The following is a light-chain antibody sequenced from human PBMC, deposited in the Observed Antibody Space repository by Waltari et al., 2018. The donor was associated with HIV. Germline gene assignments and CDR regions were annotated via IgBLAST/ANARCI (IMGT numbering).Light chain of an antibody. V-gene: IGLV3-9*01. Sequence: SYELTQPLSVSVALGQTARITCGGDNIGSKNVPWYQQKPGQAPVLVIYRNTNRPSGIPGRFSGANSGNTATLTITRAQVGDEADYYCHVWDRATGVFGTGTTVTVL. J-gene: IGLJ1*01. CDR1: NIGSKN. CDR2: RNT. CDR3: HVWDRATGV.